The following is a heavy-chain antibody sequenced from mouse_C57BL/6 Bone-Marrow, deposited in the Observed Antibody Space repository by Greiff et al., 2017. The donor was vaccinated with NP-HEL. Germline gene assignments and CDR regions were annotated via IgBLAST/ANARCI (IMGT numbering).Heavy chain of an antibody. Sequence: QVQLKQPGAELVKPGASVKLSCKASGYTFTSYWMQWVKQRPGQGLEWIGEIDPSDSYTNYNQKFKGKATLTVDTSSSTAYMQLSSLTSENSAVYYCARGDGYYLYWYFDVWGRGTTVTVSS. CDR1: GYTFTSYW. J-gene: IGHJ1*03. D-gene: IGHD2-3*01. CDR3: ARGDGYYLYWYFDV. V-gene: IGHV1-50*01. CDR2: IDPSDSYT.